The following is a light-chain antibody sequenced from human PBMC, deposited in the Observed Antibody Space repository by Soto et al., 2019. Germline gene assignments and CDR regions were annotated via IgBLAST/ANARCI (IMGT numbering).Light chain of an antibody. J-gene: IGKJ3*01. CDR2: RAS. V-gene: IGKV3-20*01. Sequence: VLTQFQATLSLSPGERATLSCRASQSLHSNFLVWYQQKPCQAPRLLISRASRSATGIPDRCSGSRSGTDFDRHVSRLDHDDFEVKYCHPSGGSPLTFG. CDR1: QSLHSNF. CDR3: HPSGGSPLT.